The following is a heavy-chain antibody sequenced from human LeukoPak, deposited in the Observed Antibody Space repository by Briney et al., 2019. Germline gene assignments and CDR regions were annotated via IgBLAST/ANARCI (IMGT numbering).Heavy chain of an antibody. V-gene: IGHV4-39*01. CDR3: ARHTYGSGSYNY. CDR1: GFTFSSYA. CDR2: IYYSGST. D-gene: IGHD3-10*01. Sequence: PGGSLRLSCAASGFTFSSYAMSWIRQPPGKGLEWIGSIYYSGSTYYNPSLKSRVTISVDTSKNQFSLKLSSVTAADTAVYYCARHTYGSGSYNYWGQGTLVTVSS. J-gene: IGHJ4*02.